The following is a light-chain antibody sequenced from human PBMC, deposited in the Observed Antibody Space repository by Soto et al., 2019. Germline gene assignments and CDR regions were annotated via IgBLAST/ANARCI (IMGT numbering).Light chain of an antibody. Sequence: EIVLTQSPGTLSLSPGERATLSCRASQSLTSGCLAWYRHKPGQAPRLLIYGASSRATGVPDRVSGSGSGTDFTLTINRLEPEDFAVYYCQQYGNFPYTFGQGTKLEIK. CDR1: QSLTSGC. CDR2: GAS. CDR3: QQYGNFPYT. V-gene: IGKV3-20*01. J-gene: IGKJ2*01.